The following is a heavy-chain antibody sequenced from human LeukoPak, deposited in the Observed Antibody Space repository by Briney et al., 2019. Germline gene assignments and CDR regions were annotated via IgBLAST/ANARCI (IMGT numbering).Heavy chain of an antibody. CDR3: ARGAAQDYYYGSGRPDY. D-gene: IGHD3-10*01. J-gene: IGHJ4*02. Sequence: ASVKVSCKASGYTFTSYDINWVRQATGQGLEWMGWMNPNSGNTGYAQKFQGRVTMTKNTSISTAYMELSSLRSEDTAVYYCARGAAQDYYYGSGRPDYWGQGTLVTVSS. V-gene: IGHV1-8*01. CDR2: MNPNSGNT. CDR1: GYTFTSYD.